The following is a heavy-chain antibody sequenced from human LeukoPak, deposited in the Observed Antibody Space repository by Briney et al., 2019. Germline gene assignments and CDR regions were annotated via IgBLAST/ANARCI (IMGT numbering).Heavy chain of an antibody. CDR1: GGSFSGYY. D-gene: IGHD2-2*01. V-gene: IGHV4-34*01. CDR3: ARLGRYCSSTSCYARAYYYYYMDV. Sequence: SETLSLTCAVYGGSFSGYYWSWIRQPPGKGLEWIGEINHSGSTNYNPSLKSRVTISVDTSKNQFSLKLSSVTAADTAVYYCARLGRYCSSTSCYARAYYYYYMDVWGKGTTVTISS. J-gene: IGHJ6*03. CDR2: INHSGST.